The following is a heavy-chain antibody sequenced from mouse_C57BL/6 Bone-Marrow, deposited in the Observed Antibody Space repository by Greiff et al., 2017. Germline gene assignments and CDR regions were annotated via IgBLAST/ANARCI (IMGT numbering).Heavy chain of an antibody. J-gene: IGHJ2*01. CDR2: IHPNSGST. Sequence: VQLQQPGAELVKPGASVKLSCKASGYTFTSYWMHWVKQRPGQGLEWIGMIHPNSGSTNYNEKFKSKATLTVDKSSSTAYMQLSCLSSEDSAVSYCARGGYGGYDADYWGQGTTLPVSS. CDR3: ARGGYGGYDADY. V-gene: IGHV1-64*01. CDR1: GYTFTSYW. D-gene: IGHD2-2*01.